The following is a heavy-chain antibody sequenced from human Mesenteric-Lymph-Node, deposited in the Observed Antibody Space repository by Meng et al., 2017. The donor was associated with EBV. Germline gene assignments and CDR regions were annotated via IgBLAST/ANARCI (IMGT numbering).Heavy chain of an antibody. D-gene: IGHD4-11*01. V-gene: IGHV4-4*02. CDR2: MYHSGST. Sequence: VQLQEAGPGLVKPSGTLSLTCGVSGGSISNDHWWSWVRQPPGKGLEWIGEMYHSGSTNYNPSLKSRVTISVDKSKNQFFLNLNSVTAADTAVYYCARGREYSWGYWGQGTLVTVSS. CDR3: ARGREYSWGY. J-gene: IGHJ4*02. CDR1: GGSISNDHW.